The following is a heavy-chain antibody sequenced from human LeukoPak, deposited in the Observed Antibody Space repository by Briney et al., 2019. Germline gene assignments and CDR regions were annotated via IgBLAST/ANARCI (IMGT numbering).Heavy chain of an antibody. V-gene: IGHV1-46*01. CDR2: INLSGSGT. CDR3: ARDLERATVTGHFGY. J-gene: IGHJ4*02. D-gene: IGHD4-17*01. CDR1: GHTITNYY. Sequence: ASVKVSCKAPGHTITNYYMHWVRQAPGQGLQWMGLINLSGSGTAYAQNFQGRVTLTRDTSTSTVYMELSSLRSEDTALYYCARDLERATVTGHFGYWRQGTLVTVST.